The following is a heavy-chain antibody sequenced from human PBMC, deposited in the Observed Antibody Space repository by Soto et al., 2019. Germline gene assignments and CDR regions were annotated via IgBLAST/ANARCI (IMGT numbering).Heavy chain of an antibody. Sequence: GESLKISCKGSGYRFTSYWIGWVRQMPGKGLEWMGIIYPGDSDTRYSPSFQGQVTISADKSISTAYLQWSSLKASDTAMYYCARLESIAARVGCYYYGMDVWGQGTTVTVSS. CDR2: IYPGDSDT. CDR3: ARLESIAARVGCYYYGMDV. D-gene: IGHD6-6*01. V-gene: IGHV5-51*01. CDR1: GYRFTSYW. J-gene: IGHJ6*02.